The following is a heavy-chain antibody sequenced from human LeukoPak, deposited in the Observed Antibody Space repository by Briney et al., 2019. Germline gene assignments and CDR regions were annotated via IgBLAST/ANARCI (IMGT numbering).Heavy chain of an antibody. V-gene: IGHV3-23*01. J-gene: IGHJ4*02. D-gene: IGHD3-9*01. CDR3: AVSVRFERVWHYFNN. CDR1: GFTYSSYG. Sequence: GGSLRLSCAASGFTYSSYGMSWVRQAPGKGLEWVSAISESGAITHYADSVKGRFTISRDNSKTTVFLQMNSLRAEDTAVYYCAVSVRFERVWHYFNNWGQGTQVTVSS. CDR2: ISESGAIT.